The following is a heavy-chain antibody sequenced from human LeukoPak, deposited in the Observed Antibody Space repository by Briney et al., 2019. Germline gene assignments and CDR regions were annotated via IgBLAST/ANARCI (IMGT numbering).Heavy chain of an antibody. J-gene: IGHJ4*02. D-gene: IGHD5-12*01. CDR2: ISGSDNTI. CDR1: GFTFSSYS. V-gene: IGHV3-48*02. CDR3: ARVHRGYSFGRLDY. Sequence: PGGSLRLSCAASGFTFSSYSMNWVRQAPGKGLEWVSYISGSDNTIHYADSVKGRFTISRDNARNSLYLQMNSLRDEDTAVYYCARVHRGYSFGRLDYWGQGTLVTVSS.